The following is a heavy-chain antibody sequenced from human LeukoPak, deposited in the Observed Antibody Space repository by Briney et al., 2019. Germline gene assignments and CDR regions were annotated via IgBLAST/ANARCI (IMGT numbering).Heavy chain of an antibody. Sequence: EASVKVSCKASGYTFTSYYMHWVRQAPGQGLEGMGIVNPSGGSTSYAQKFQGRVTMTRDTSTSTVYMELSSLRSEDTAVYYCARDPYDSRFDYWGQGTLVTVSS. CDR3: ARDPYDSRFDY. D-gene: IGHD3-22*01. CDR1: GYTFTSYY. V-gene: IGHV1-46*01. J-gene: IGHJ4*02. CDR2: VNPSGGST.